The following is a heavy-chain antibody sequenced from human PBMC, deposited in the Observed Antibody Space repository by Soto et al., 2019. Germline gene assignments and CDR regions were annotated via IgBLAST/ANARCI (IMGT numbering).Heavy chain of an antibody. Sequence: SETLSLTCSVSGGSISSYYWTWIRQPAGKGLESIGRIFGFGTTKYNPSLKSRVTMSIDTSKNQFSLKLSSVTAADTAVYYCARVGVKDNILTGSHFEYWGQGTPVIVSS. V-gene: IGHV4-4*07. J-gene: IGHJ4*02. CDR1: GGSISSYY. CDR2: IFGFGTT. D-gene: IGHD3-9*01. CDR3: ARVGVKDNILTGSHFEY.